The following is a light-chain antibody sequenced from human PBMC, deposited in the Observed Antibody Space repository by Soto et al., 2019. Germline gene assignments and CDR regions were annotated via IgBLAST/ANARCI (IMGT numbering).Light chain of an antibody. J-gene: IGLJ2*01. CDR1: STDIGRYDL. CDR3: SSHAGRGSII. CDR2: EVN. V-gene: IGLV2-23*02. Sequence: QSVLTQPASVSGSPGQSITISCTGASTDIGRYDLVAWYQQDPGKAPKLMIYEVNKRPSGVSDRFSGSKSGNTASLTISGLQAEDEADYFCSSHAGRGSIIFGGGTTLTVL.